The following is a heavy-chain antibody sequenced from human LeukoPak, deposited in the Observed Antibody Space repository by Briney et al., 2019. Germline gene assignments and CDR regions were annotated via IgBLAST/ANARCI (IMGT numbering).Heavy chain of an antibody. D-gene: IGHD3-22*01. CDR2: IYDSGST. CDR1: GGSISSGGYY. CDR3: ARGERYHSSGYWTYDAFDI. J-gene: IGHJ3*02. V-gene: IGHV4-31*03. Sequence: SQTLSLTCTVSGGSISSGGYYWSWIRQHPGKGLEWIGYIYDSGSTYYNPSLKSRVTISIDMSKNQFSLKLSSVTAADTAVYYCARGERYHSSGYWTYDAFDIWGQGTMVTVSS.